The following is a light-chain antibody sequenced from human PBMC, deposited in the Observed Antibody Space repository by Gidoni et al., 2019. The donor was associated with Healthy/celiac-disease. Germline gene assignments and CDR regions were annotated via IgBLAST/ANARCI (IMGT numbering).Light chain of an antibody. CDR3: QQYNSMYT. CDR2: GAS. Sequence: EIVMTQSPATLSVSPGERATLSCRASQSVSSNLAWYQQKPGQAPRLLIYGASTRATGIPARFSGSGSGTEFTLTISSLQSEDFAVYYCQQYNSMYTFGQXTKLEIK. V-gene: IGKV3-15*01. CDR1: QSVSSN. J-gene: IGKJ2*01.